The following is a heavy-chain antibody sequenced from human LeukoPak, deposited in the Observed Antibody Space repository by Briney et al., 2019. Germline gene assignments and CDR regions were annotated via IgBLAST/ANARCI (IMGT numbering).Heavy chain of an antibody. CDR1: GGSISSYY. Sequence: SETLSLTCTVSGGSISSYYWSWIRQPPGKGLEWIGYIYYSGSTNYNPSLKSRVTISVDTSKNQFSLKLSSVTAADTAVYYCARVALDAFDIWGQGTMVTVSS. CDR3: ARVALDAFDI. J-gene: IGHJ3*02. CDR2: IYYSGST. V-gene: IGHV4-59*01.